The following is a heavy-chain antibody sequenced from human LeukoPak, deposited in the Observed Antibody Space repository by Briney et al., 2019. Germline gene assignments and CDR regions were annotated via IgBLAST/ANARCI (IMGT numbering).Heavy chain of an antibody. Sequence: QSGGSLRLSCAASGFTFDDYAMHWVRQAPGKGLEWVSLISWDGGSTYYADSVKGRFTISRDNSKNSLYLQMNSLRAEDTALYYCAKDISYALDIWGQGTMVTVSS. CDR3: AKDISYALDI. J-gene: IGHJ3*02. CDR1: GFTFDDYA. CDR2: ISWDGGST. V-gene: IGHV3-43D*03.